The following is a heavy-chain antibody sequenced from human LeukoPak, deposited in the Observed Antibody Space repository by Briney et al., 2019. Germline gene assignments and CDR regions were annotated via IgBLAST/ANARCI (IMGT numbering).Heavy chain of an antibody. CDR1: GFTFSDFW. D-gene: IGHD3-10*02. CDR2: IKKDGSEK. J-gene: IGHJ3*02. Sequence: PGGSLRLSCAASGFTFSDFWMSWVRQAPGKGLEWVANIKKDGSEKYYVDSVEGRFTMSRDNAKNSLYLQMSSLRAEDTAVYYCASILWLYYYGRGGAFDIWGQGTMVTVSS. CDR3: ASILWLYYYGRGGAFDI. V-gene: IGHV3-7*01.